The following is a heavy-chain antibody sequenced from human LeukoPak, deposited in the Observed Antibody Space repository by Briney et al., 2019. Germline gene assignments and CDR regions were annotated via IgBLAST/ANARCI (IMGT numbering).Heavy chain of an antibody. V-gene: IGHV3-30*04. Sequence: QSGGSLRLSCAASGFTFSSYAMHWVRQAPGKGLEWVAVISYDGSNKYYADSVKGRFTISRDNSKNTLYLQMNSLRAEDTAVYYCATEWSGQDAFDIWGQGTMVTVSS. CDR2: ISYDGSNK. J-gene: IGHJ3*02. CDR1: GFTFSSYA. D-gene: IGHD2-15*01. CDR3: ATEWSGQDAFDI.